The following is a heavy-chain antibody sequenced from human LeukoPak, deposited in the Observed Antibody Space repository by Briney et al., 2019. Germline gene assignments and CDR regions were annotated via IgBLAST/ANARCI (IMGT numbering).Heavy chain of an antibody. CDR3: ARGRWTATETTYYLDY. CDR1: GYSFSYYA. V-gene: IGHV1-3*01. Sequence: ASVKVSCKASGYSFSYYAIQWVRQAPGQRLEWMGWINAGNGKTKYSQNFQGRGTITRDRSASTAYMELSSLRSEDTSIYYCARGRWTATETTYYLDYWGQGTLVTVSS. CDR2: INAGNGKT. J-gene: IGHJ4*02. D-gene: IGHD4-17*01.